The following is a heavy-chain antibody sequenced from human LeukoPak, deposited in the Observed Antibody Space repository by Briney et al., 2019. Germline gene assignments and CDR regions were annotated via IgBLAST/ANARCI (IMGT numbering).Heavy chain of an antibody. CDR1: GGSISSSSYY. V-gene: IGHV4-39*01. J-gene: IGHJ5*02. Sequence: SETLSLTCTVSGGSISSSSYYWGWIRQPPGKGLEWIGSIYYSGSTYYNPSLKSRVTISVDTSKNQFSLKLSSVTAADTAVYYCARQDYRVGATDSRWFDPWGQGTLVTVSS. CDR2: IYYSGST. D-gene: IGHD1-26*01. CDR3: ARQDYRVGATDSRWFDP.